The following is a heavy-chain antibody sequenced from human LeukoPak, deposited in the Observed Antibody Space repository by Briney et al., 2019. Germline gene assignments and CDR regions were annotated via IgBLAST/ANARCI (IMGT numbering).Heavy chain of an antibody. D-gene: IGHD6-13*01. CDR2: ISGSGGST. CDR1: GFTFSSYA. Sequence: PGGSLRLSCAASGFTFSSYAMSWVRQAPGKGLEWVSAISGSGGSTYYADSMKGRFTISRDNSKNTLYLQMNSLRAEDTAVYYCAKDGHSSSWYVADHWGQGTLVTVSS. V-gene: IGHV3-23*01. CDR3: AKDGHSSSWYVADH. J-gene: IGHJ4*02.